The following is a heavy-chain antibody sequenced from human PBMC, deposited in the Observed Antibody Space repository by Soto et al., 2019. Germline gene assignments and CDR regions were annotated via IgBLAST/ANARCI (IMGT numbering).Heavy chain of an antibody. D-gene: IGHD3-16*01. V-gene: IGHV3-23*01. CDR1: GFTFSSYA. Sequence: GGSLRLSCAASGFTFSSYAMSWVRQAPGKGLEWVSAISGSGGSTYYADSVKGRFTISRDNSKNTLYLQMNSLRAEDTAVYYCAKLSVITFGGVNSGVDYWGQGTLVTVSS. CDR2: ISGSGGST. J-gene: IGHJ4*02. CDR3: AKLSVITFGGVNSGVDY.